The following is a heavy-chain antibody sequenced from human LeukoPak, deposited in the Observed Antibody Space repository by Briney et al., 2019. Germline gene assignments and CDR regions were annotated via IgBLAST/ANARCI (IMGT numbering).Heavy chain of an antibody. CDR2: ISRSSSIM. Sequence: PGGSLRLSCAASGFTFSTYSMNWVRQAPGKGLEWVSYISRSSSIMYYADSVKGRFTISRDNAKNLPYLQMNSLRAEDTAVYYCAREEIVGEYYYYYGMDAWGQGTTVTVSS. CDR3: AREEIVGEYYYYYGMDA. V-gene: IGHV3-48*01. CDR1: GFTFSTYS. D-gene: IGHD1-26*01. J-gene: IGHJ6*02.